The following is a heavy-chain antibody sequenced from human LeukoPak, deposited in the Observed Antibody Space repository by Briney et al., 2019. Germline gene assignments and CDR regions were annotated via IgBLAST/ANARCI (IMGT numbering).Heavy chain of an antibody. V-gene: IGHV1-69*05. CDR1: GGTFSSYA. CDR2: IIPIFGTA. D-gene: IGHD5-18*01. J-gene: IGHJ6*03. CDR3: AEDTAMPMDV. Sequence: SVKVSCKASGGTFSSYAISWVRQAPGQGLEWMGGIIPIFGTANYAQKFQGRVTITTDESTSTAYMELSSLRSEDTAVYYCAEDTAMPMDVWGKGTTVTVPS.